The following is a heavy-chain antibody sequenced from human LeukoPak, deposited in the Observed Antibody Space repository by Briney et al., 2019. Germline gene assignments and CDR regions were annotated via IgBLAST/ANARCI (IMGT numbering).Heavy chain of an antibody. J-gene: IGHJ4*02. CDR3: ARLPWGSYRLVDY. CDR2: INHSGST. D-gene: IGHD3-16*02. Sequence: SETLSLTCAVYGGSFSGYYWSWIRQPPGKGLEWIGEINHSGSTNYNPSLKSRATISVDTSKNQFSLKLSSVTAADTAVYYCARLPWGSYRLVDYWGQGTLVTVSS. CDR1: GGSFSGYY. V-gene: IGHV4-34*01.